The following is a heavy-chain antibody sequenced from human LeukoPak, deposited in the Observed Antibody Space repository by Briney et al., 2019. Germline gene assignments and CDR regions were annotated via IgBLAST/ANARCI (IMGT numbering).Heavy chain of an antibody. V-gene: IGHV4-39*01. CDR1: GGSISSSSYY. Sequence: SETLSLTCTVSGGSISSSSYYWGWIRQPPGKGLEWIGSIYYSGSTYYNPSLKSRVTISVDTSKNQFSLKLSSVTAADTAVYYCATMNNYYGMDVWGQGITVTVSS. CDR3: ATMNNYYGMDV. J-gene: IGHJ6*02. D-gene: IGHD3-22*01. CDR2: IYYSGST.